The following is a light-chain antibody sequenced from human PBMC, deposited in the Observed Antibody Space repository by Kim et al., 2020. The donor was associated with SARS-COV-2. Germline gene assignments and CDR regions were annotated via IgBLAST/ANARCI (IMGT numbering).Light chain of an antibody. CDR2: GTS. J-gene: IGKJ4*01. CDR1: QTVSSS. V-gene: IGKV3-15*01. Sequence: EIVMTQSPATLSVSPGERATLSCRASQTVSSSLAWFHQRPGQPPRLLIYGTSTRATGIPARFSGSGSGTEFTLTISSLQSEDSAVYYCQQYDNWPLTFGGGTKVDIK. CDR3: QQYDNWPLT.